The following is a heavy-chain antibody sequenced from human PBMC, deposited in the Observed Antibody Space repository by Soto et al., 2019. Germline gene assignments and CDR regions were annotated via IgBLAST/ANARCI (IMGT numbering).Heavy chain of an antibody. CDR2: IRSKANSYAT. Sequence: EVPLVESGGGLVQPGGSLKLSCAASGFTFSGSAMHWVRQASGKGLELVGRIRSKANSYATAYAASVKGRFTISRVDSKNTAYLQMNSLKTEDTAVYSCTRPSDGDYEDYWGQGTLVTVS. D-gene: IGHD4-17*01. V-gene: IGHV3-73*02. J-gene: IGHJ4*02. CDR3: TRPSDGDYEDY. CDR1: GFTFSGSA.